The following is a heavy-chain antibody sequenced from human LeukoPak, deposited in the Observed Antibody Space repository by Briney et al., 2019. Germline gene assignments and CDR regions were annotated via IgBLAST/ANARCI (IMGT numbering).Heavy chain of an antibody. CDR1: GYSFTSYW. V-gene: IGHV5-51*01. CDR3: ARSWDYYDSSGHMDV. J-gene: IGHJ6*03. CDR2: IYPGDSDT. Sequence: GESLKISCKGSGYSFTSYWIGWVRQMPGKGRKWMGIIYPGDSDTRYSPSFQGQVTISADKSISTAYLQWSSLKASDTAMYYCARSWDYYDSSGHMDVWGKGTTVTVSS. D-gene: IGHD3-22*01.